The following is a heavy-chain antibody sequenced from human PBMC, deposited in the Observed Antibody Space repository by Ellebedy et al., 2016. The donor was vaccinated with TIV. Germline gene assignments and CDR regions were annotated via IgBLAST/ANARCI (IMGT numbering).Heavy chain of an antibody. CDR1: GFTFSSYW. Sequence: GESLKISCAASGFTFSSYWMHWVRQAPGKGLVWVSRINSDGSSTSYADSVKGRFTISRDNAKNTLYLQMNSLRAEDTAVYYCAKSGGAVATPPTPWGQGTLVTVSS. J-gene: IGHJ4*02. CDR2: INSDGSST. D-gene: IGHD5-12*01. V-gene: IGHV3-74*01. CDR3: AKSGGAVATPPTP.